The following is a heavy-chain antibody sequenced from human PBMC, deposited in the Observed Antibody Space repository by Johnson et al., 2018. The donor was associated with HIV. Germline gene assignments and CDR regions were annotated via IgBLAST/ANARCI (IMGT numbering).Heavy chain of an antibody. J-gene: IGHJ3*02. CDR2: IKQDGSEK. D-gene: IGHD3-22*01. V-gene: IGHV3-7*05. CDR1: GFTFSSYW. Sequence: VQLVESGGGLVQPGGSLRLSCAASGFTFSSYWMSWVRQAPGKGLEWVANIKQDGSEKYYVDSVKGRFTISRDNAKNSLYLQMNSLRAGDTAVYYCAREGHYDSRLGAFDIWGQGTMVTVSS. CDR3: AREGHYDSRLGAFDI.